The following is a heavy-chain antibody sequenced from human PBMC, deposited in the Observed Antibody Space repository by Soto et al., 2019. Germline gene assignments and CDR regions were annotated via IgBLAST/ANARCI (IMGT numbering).Heavy chain of an antibody. Sequence: GASVKVSCKASGYTFTSYGISWVRQAPGQGLEWMGWISAYNGNTNYAQKLQGRVTMTTDTSTSTAYMELRSLRSDDTAVHYCARDRNVGYCSSTSCYEVFYFDYWGQGALVTVSS. V-gene: IGHV1-18*01. J-gene: IGHJ4*02. CDR3: ARDRNVGYCSSTSCYEVFYFDY. CDR1: GYTFTSYG. CDR2: ISAYNGNT. D-gene: IGHD2-2*01.